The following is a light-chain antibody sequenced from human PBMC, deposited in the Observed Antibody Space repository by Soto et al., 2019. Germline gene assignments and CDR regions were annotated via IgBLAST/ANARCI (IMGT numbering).Light chain of an antibody. CDR1: SNDIGGYNL. CDR2: EAN. J-gene: IGLJ2*01. CDR3: CSFAGGATFV. Sequence: QSVPTQPASVSGSPGQSITISCTGTSNDIGGYNLVSWYQQHPGKAPKLIIFEANKRPSGVSDRFSGSRSGNTASLTISALQAEDEADYSCCSFAGGATFVFGGGTKLTVL. V-gene: IGLV2-23*02.